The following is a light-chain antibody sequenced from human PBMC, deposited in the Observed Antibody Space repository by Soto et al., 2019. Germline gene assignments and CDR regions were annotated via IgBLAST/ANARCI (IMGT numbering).Light chain of an antibody. Sequence: QSVLTQPASASGTPGQRVTISCSGSSSNIGSNTVNWYQQFPGTAPKLLIYSNNQRPSGVPDRFSGSKSGTSASLAISGLQSEDEADYHCAAWDDSLNGLYVFGTGTKVTVL. CDR1: SSNIGSNT. V-gene: IGLV1-44*01. CDR3: AAWDDSLNGLYV. J-gene: IGLJ1*01. CDR2: SNN.